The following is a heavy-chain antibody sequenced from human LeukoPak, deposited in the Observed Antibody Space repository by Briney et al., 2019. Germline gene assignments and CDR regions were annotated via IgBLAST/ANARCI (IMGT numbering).Heavy chain of an antibody. CDR3: ARDVIRGSSTGAFDY. D-gene: IGHD6-13*01. J-gene: IGHJ4*02. CDR1: GGTFSSYA. V-gene: IGHV1-69*04. Sequence: GSSVKVSCKASGGTFSSYAISWVRQAPGQGLEWMGRIIPILGIANCAQKFQGRVTITADKSTSTAYMELSSLRSEDTAVYFCARDVIRGSSTGAFDYWGQGTLVTVSS. CDR2: IIPILGIA.